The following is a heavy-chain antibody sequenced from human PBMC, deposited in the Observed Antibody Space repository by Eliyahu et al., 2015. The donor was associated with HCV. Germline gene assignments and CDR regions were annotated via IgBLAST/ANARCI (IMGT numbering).Heavy chain of an antibody. CDR3: ASGGGGIAVTGTGGWFDP. CDR1: GXSITTYS. CDR2: IHSSGST. Sequence: QVQLQESGPGLXKPSETLSLTCTVSGXSITTYSGSWIRQPPGKGLEWIGYIHSSGSTNYHPSLKSRVTISIDTSKNQFSLNLTSVTAADTAMYYCASGGGGIAVTGTGGWFDPWGQGTLVTVSS. D-gene: IGHD6-19*01. J-gene: IGHJ5*02. V-gene: IGHV4-59*01.